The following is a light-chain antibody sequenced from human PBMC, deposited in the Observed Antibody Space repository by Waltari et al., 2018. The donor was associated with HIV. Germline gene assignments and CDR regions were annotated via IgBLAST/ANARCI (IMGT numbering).Light chain of an antibody. J-gene: IGLJ3*02. CDR2: EVY. CDR1: PSDISAFNF. Sequence: HSALTQPASVSGSPGQSITISCTGPPSDISAFNFVSWYQQSPGRAPKLIIFEVYSRPSGISDRFSGSKSGVTASLTISALRAEDEADYFCSSYSARGFVVFGGGTKVTVL. CDR3: SSYSARGFVV. V-gene: IGLV2-14*01.